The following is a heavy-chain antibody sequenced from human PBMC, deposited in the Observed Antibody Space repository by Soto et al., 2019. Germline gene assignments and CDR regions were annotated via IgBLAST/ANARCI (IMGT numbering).Heavy chain of an antibody. CDR2: ISYDGSDT. D-gene: IGHD3-16*02. CDR3: ARDRLRLGELSLLGYFDY. Sequence: GGSLRLSCAASEFTFSRHTTHWVRQAPGKGLEWVASISYDGSDTYYADSVKGRFTISRDNSKNTLSVEMDSLRAEDTAVYYCARDRLRLGELSLLGYFDYWGQGTLVTVSS. CDR1: EFTFSRHT. V-gene: IGHV3-30*04. J-gene: IGHJ4*02.